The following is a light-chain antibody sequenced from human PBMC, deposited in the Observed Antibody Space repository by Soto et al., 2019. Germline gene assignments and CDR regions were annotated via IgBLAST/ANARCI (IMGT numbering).Light chain of an antibody. CDR3: QQYENYWT. CDR1: QSISGY. Sequence: DMQMTQSPSSLSASVGDRVTITCRASQSISGYLNWYQQKPGKAPKLLIYAASSLQSGVPSRFSGSGSGTEFTHTISNLQPDDCATYYCQQYENYWTFGQGTKVDIK. J-gene: IGKJ1*01. V-gene: IGKV1-39*01. CDR2: AAS.